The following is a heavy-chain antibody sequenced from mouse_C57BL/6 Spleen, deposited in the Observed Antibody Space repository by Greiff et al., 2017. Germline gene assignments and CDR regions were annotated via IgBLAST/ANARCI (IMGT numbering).Heavy chain of an antibody. D-gene: IGHD2-4*01. CDR3: AGGLRREDYAMDY. CDR1: GFSLTSYG. CDR2: IWSDGST. Sequence: VMLVESGPGLVAPSQSLSITCPVSGFSLTSYGVHWVRQPPGKGLEWLVVIWSDGSTTYNSALKSRLSISKDNSKSQVFLKMNSLQTDDTAMYYCAGGLRREDYAMDYWGQGTSVTVSS. V-gene: IGHV2-6*03. J-gene: IGHJ4*01.